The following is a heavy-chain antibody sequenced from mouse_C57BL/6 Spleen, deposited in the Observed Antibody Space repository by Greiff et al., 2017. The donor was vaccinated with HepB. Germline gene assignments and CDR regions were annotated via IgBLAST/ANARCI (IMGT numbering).Heavy chain of an antibody. V-gene: IGHV1-15*01. CDR3: TREYGYDVWFAY. CDR2: IDPETGGT. Sequence: QVHVKQSGAELVRPGASVTLSCKASGYTFTDYEMHWVKQTPVHGLEWIGAIDPETGGTAYNQKFKGKAILTADKSSSTAYMELRSLTSEDSAVYYCTREYGYDVWFAYWGQGTLVTVSA. J-gene: IGHJ3*01. CDR1: GYTFTDYE. D-gene: IGHD2-2*01.